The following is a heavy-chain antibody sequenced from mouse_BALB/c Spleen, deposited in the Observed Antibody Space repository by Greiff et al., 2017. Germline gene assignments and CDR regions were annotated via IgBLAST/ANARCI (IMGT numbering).Heavy chain of an antibody. V-gene: IGHV5-12-1*01. D-gene: IGHD2-4*01. CDR3: ARDYDYAMDY. CDR2: ISSGGGST. Sequence: EVKLVESGGGLVQPGGSRKLSCAASGFAFSSYDMSWVRQTPEKRLEWVAYISSGGGSTYYPDTVKGRFTISRDNAKNTLYLQMSSLKSEDTAMYYCARDYDYAMDYWGQGTSVTVSS. CDR1: GFAFSSYD. J-gene: IGHJ4*01.